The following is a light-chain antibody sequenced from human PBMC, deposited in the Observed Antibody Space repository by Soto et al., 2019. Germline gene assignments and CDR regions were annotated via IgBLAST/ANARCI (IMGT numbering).Light chain of an antibody. CDR1: QSVTNSF. Sequence: IVVAQSAGTLSLSPGERATLSFRASQSVTNSFLAWYQQKPGQAPRLLIYGACRRATGIPDRFTGSGSGTDFTLTISRLEPEDFAVYYCQQYVIPPWAFGQGTKVDIK. J-gene: IGKJ1*01. CDR2: GAC. V-gene: IGKV3-20*01. CDR3: QQYVIPPWA.